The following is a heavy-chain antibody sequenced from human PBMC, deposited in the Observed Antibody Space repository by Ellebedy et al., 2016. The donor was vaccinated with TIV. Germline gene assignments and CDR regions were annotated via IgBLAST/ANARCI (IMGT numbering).Heavy chain of an antibody. V-gene: IGHV3-64D*06. J-gene: IGHJ6*02. CDR2: ISSNGGST. D-gene: IGHD4-17*01. Sequence: GESLKISXSASGFTFSSYAMHWVRQAPGKGLEYVSAISSNGGSTYYADSVKGRFTISRDNSKNTLYLQMSSLRAEDTAVYYCAKDILVYGEGGMDVWGQGTTVTVSS. CDR1: GFTFSSYA. CDR3: AKDILVYGEGGMDV.